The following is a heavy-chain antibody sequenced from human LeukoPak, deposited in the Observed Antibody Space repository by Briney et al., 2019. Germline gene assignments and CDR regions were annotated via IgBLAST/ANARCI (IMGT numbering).Heavy chain of an antibody. D-gene: IGHD6-19*01. Sequence: SETLSLTCTVSGGSISNYYWSWIRQPPGKELEWIGYIHYTGSTNYNPTLKSRVTISVDMSKNQFSLNMNSVTAADTAVYYCAKGGWSLDFWGQGVLVTVSS. CDR3: AKGGWSLDF. V-gene: IGHV4-59*01. CDR2: IHYTGST. J-gene: IGHJ4*02. CDR1: GGSISNYY.